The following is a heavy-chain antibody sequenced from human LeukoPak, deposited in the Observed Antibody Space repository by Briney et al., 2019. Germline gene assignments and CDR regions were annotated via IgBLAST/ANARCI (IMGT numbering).Heavy chain of an antibody. Sequence: KRWGALRLSCAASGFTFSSYSMNWVRQAPGKGLEWVSSISSSSSYIYYADSVKGRFTISRDNARNSLYLQMNSLRAEDTAMYYCATTTLEGRREWGQGSLVTVSS. CDR3: ATTTLEGRRE. J-gene: IGHJ4*02. D-gene: IGHD1-26*01. CDR1: GFTFSSYS. CDR2: ISSSSSYI. V-gene: IGHV3-21*01.